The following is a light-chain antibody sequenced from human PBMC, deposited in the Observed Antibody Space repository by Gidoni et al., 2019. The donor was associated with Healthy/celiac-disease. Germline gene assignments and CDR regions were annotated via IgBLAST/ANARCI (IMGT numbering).Light chain of an antibody. CDR2: DVT. CDR1: SSDVGAYNY. V-gene: IGLV2-11*01. J-gene: IGLJ2*01. CDR3: CSYAGSYSFV. Sequence: QSALTQPRSVSGSPGQTVTISCTGTSSDVGAYNYVSWYQQHPGKAPKVMIYDVTKRPSGVPDRFSGSKSGNTASLTISGLQVEDEADFYCCSYAGSYSFVFGGGTKLTVL.